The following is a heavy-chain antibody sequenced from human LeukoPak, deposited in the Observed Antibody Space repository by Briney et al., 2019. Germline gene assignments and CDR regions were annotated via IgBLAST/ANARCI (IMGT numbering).Heavy chain of an antibody. CDR2: INHSGST. CDR3: ARWVRVPAARRPMYYFDY. CDR1: GGSFSGYY. J-gene: IGHJ4*02. Sequence: SETLSLTCAVYGGSFSGYYWSWIRQPPGKGLEWIGEINHSGSTNYNPSLKSRVTISVDTSKNQFSLKLSSVTAADTAVYYCARWVRVPAARRPMYYFDYWGQGTLVTVSS. V-gene: IGHV4-34*01. D-gene: IGHD2-2*01.